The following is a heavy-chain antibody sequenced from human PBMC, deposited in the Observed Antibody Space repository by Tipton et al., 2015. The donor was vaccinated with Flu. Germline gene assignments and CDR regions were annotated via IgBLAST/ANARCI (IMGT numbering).Heavy chain of an antibody. V-gene: IGHV4-39*07. CDR1: GGSISSSSYY. CDR2: IYYSGST. Sequence: TPSLTCTVSGGSISSSSYYWGWIRQPPGRGLEWIGSIYYSGSTYYNPSLKSRVTISVDTSKNQFSLKLRSVTAADTAVYYCASTHAQITVTTLAFDYWGQGTLVTVSS. CDR3: ASTHAQITVTTLAFDY. J-gene: IGHJ4*02. D-gene: IGHD4-17*01.